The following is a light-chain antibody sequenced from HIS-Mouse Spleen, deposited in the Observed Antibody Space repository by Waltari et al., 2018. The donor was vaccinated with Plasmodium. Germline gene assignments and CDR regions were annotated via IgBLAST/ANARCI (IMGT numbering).Light chain of an antibody. CDR2: DAS. J-gene: IGKJ1*01. Sequence: AIQLTQSPSSLSASVGDRVTITCRASQGISSALAWYHQKPGKAPKLLIYDASSLESGVPSRFSGSGSGTDFTLTISSLQPEDFATYYCQQFNSYPRTFGQGTKVEIK. CDR3: QQFNSYPRT. V-gene: IGKV1-13*02. CDR1: QGISSA.